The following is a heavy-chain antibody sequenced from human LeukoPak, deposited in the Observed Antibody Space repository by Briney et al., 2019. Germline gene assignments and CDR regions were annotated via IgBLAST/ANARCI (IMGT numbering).Heavy chain of an antibody. CDR3: VVGLTTVTPFDY. Sequence: GGSLRLSCAASGFTFSSYAMSWVRQAPGKGLEWVSAISGSGGSTYYADSVRGRFTISRDNSKNTLYLQMYSLRAEDTAVYYCVVGLTTVTPFDYWGQGTLVTVSS. D-gene: IGHD4-17*01. V-gene: IGHV3-23*01. CDR1: GFTFSSYA. CDR2: ISGSGGST. J-gene: IGHJ4*02.